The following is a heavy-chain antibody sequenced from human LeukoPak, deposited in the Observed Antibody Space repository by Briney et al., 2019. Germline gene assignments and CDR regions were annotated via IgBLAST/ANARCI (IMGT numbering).Heavy chain of an antibody. CDR1: GFTFSSYA. V-gene: IGHV3-23*01. CDR3: AKDRVVRGVMGAGGY. J-gene: IGHJ4*02. Sequence: GGSLRLSCAASGFTFSSYAVSWVRQAPGKGLEWVSAISGSGGDTYYADSVKGRFTISRDNSKNTLYLQMNSLRAEDTAVYYCAKDRVVRGVMGAGGYWGQGTLVTVSS. D-gene: IGHD3-10*01. CDR2: ISGSGGDT.